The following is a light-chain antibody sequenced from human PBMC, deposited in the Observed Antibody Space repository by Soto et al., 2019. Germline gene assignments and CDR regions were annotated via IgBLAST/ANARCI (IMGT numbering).Light chain of an antibody. Sequence: QSVLTQPASVSGSPGQWITISCTGTSSDVGGYNYVSWYQQHPGKAPKLMIYDVSNRPSGVSNRFSGSKSGNTASLTISGLQAEDESDYYCSSYTGSSTYVFGTGTKLTVL. CDR2: DVS. CDR1: SSDVGGYNY. J-gene: IGLJ1*01. V-gene: IGLV2-14*03. CDR3: SSYTGSSTYV.